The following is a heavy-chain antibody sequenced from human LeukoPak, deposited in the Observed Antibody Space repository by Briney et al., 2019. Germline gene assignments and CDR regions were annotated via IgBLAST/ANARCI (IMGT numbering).Heavy chain of an antibody. CDR2: ISSSSSYI. Sequence: KPGGSLRLSCAASGFTFSSYSMNWVRQAPGRGLEWVSSISSSSSYIYYADSVKGRFTISRDNAENSLYLQMNSLRAEDTAVYYCARDVGYGDYVGYWGQGTLVTVSS. V-gene: IGHV3-21*01. CDR1: GFTFSSYS. CDR3: ARDVGYGDYVGY. D-gene: IGHD4-17*01. J-gene: IGHJ4*02.